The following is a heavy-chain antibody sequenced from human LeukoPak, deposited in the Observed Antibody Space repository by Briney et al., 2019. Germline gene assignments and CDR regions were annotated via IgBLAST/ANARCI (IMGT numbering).Heavy chain of an antibody. D-gene: IGHD2-2*01. J-gene: IGHJ4*02. Sequence: ASAKVSCKASGYTFTDYYMHWVRQAPGQGFEWMGWINPNSGDTNYAQKFQGRVTMTRDTSISTAHMELSRLRSDDTAVYYCARANFLYCSSTTCLLDYWGQGTLVIVSS. V-gene: IGHV1-2*02. CDR2: INPNSGDT. CDR1: GYTFTDYY. CDR3: ARANFLYCSSTTCLLDY.